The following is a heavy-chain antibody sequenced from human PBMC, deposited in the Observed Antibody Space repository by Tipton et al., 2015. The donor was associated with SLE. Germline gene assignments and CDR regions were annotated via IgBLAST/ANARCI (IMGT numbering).Heavy chain of an antibody. Sequence: TLSLTCTVSGDSISSGSYYWSWIRRPAGKGLEWIGRFYTSGSTNYNPFFESRVTISIDTSKNQFSLQMSSVTAADTAVYYCAGERGLQDFYYMDVWGKGTTVTVSS. V-gene: IGHV4-61*02. CDR3: AGERGLQDFYYMDV. CDR2: FYTSGST. D-gene: IGHD5-24*01. J-gene: IGHJ6*03. CDR1: GDSISSGSYY.